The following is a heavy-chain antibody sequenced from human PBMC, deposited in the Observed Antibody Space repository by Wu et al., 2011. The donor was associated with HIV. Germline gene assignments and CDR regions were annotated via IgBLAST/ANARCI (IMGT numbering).Heavy chain of an antibody. Sequence: QVQLVQSGAEVKKPGASVKVSCKASGYTFTGYYMHWVRQAPGQGLEWMGWINPNSGGTNYAQKFQGRVTMTRDTSISTAYMELSRLRSDDTAVYYXAGTVSGYDSAYYYYGMDVWGQGDHGHRLL. J-gene: IGHJ6*02. CDR2: INPNSGGT. CDR1: GYTFTGYY. D-gene: IGHD5-12*01. V-gene: IGHV1-2*02. CDR3: AGTVSGYDSAYYYYGMDV.